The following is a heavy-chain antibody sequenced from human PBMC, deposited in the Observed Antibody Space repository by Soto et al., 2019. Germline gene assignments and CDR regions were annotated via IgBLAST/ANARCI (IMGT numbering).Heavy chain of an antibody. Sequence: EVQLVESGGGLVKPGGSLRLSCAASGFTFSNAWMNWVRQAPGKGLEWVGRIKSKTDGGTTDYAAPVKGRFTISRDDSKNTLYLQMNSLKTEDTAVYYCTTDLYRYSYGYMYYWGQGTLVTVSS. CDR1: GFTFSNAW. V-gene: IGHV3-15*07. D-gene: IGHD5-18*01. CDR2: IKSKTDGGTT. J-gene: IGHJ4*02. CDR3: TTDLYRYSYGYMYY.